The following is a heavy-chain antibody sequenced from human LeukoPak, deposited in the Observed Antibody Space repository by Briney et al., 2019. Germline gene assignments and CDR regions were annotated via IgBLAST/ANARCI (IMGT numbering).Heavy chain of an antibody. D-gene: IGHD2-21*01. V-gene: IGHV1-2*02. CDR2: IKPQTGGT. Sequence: GASVKVSCKSSGYTFTGFYLHWVRQAPGQGLEWMGWIKPQTGGTNYAHNFQGRVTMARDTSISTAYMDLTGLRSDDTAVYFCVRGKDLWNAFDLWGQGTMVTVSS. J-gene: IGHJ3*01. CDR3: VRGKDLWNAFDL. CDR1: GYTFTGFY.